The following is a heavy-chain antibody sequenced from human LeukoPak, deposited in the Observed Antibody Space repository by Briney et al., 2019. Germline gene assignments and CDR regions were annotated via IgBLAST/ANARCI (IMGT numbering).Heavy chain of an antibody. Sequence: GGSLRLSCAASGFTFSSYAMSWVRQAPGKGLEWVSAISGSGGSTTHADSVKDRFTISRDNSKNTLYLQMNSLRAEDTALYYCAKDMYSGSNYFFDSWGQGTLVTVSS. D-gene: IGHD6-25*01. J-gene: IGHJ4*02. CDR1: GFTFSSYA. CDR3: AKDMYSGSNYFFDS. V-gene: IGHV3-23*01. CDR2: ISGSGGST.